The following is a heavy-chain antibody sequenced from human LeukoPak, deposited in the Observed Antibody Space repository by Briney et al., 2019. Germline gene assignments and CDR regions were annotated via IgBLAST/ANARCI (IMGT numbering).Heavy chain of an antibody. J-gene: IGHJ4*02. D-gene: IGHD3-22*01. V-gene: IGHV3-23*01. CDR2: VSGSGGTT. Sequence: GGSLRLSCAASGFPFSSYAMSWVRQAPGKGLEWVSAVSGSGGTTYYADSVKGRFTISRDNSKNTLYLQMNSLRAEDTAVYYCAKARSVVVIDNWGQGTLVTVSS. CDR1: GFPFSSYA. CDR3: AKARSVVVIDN.